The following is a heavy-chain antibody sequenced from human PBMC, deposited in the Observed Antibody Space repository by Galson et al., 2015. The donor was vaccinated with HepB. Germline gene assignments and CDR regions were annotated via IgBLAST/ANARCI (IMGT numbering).Heavy chain of an antibody. Sequence: SLRLSCAASGFTFSSYSMNWVRQAPGKGLEWVSSISISRNYIYYADSVKGRFTISRDNAKNSLYLQMNSLTAEDTALYYCARVGDRQLPFDYWGQGTLVTVSS. V-gene: IGHV3-21*01. J-gene: IGHJ4*02. CDR1: GFTFSSYS. CDR3: ARVGDRQLPFDY. CDR2: ISISRNYI. D-gene: IGHD4-17*01.